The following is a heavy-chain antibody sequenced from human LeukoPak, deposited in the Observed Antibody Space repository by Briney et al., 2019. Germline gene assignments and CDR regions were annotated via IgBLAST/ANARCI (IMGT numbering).Heavy chain of an antibody. Sequence: SETLSLTCTVSGESINPYYWNWIRQSAGKGLEWIGHIYKSGTTNFNPSLTSRVTMSLDTSRNQFSLKLRSVTAADTAVYFCARSFLDYMDVWGRGTTVTVSS. D-gene: IGHD2/OR15-2a*01. V-gene: IGHV4-4*07. J-gene: IGHJ6*03. CDR1: GESINPYY. CDR3: ARSFLDYMDV. CDR2: IYKSGTT.